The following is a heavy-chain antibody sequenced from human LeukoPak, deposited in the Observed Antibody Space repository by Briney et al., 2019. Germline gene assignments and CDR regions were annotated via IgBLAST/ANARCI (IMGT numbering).Heavy chain of an antibody. J-gene: IGHJ4*02. Sequence: GGSLRLSCAASGNYWMHWVRQAPGKGLVWVSHINSDGSWTSYADSVKGRFTISKDNAKNTVYLQMNSLRAEDTAVYYCARDVTTRRFGEPFDYWGQGTLVTVSS. CDR2: INSDGSWT. D-gene: IGHD3-10*01. CDR1: GNYW. V-gene: IGHV3-74*01. CDR3: ARDVTTRRFGEPFDY.